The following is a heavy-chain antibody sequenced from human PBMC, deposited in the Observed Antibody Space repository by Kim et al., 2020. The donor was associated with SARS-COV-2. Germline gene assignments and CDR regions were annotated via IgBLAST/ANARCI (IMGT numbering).Heavy chain of an antibody. CDR3: ASNYGDNGRAFAFDI. CDR1: GGSISSSNW. CDR2: IYHSGST. D-gene: IGHD4-17*01. J-gene: IGHJ3*02. Sequence: SETLSLTCAVSGGSISSSNWWSWVRQPPGKGLEWIGEIYHSGSTNYNPSLKSRVTISVDKSKNQFSLKLSSVTAADTAVYYCASNYGDNGRAFAFDIWGQGTMVTVSS. V-gene: IGHV4-4*02.